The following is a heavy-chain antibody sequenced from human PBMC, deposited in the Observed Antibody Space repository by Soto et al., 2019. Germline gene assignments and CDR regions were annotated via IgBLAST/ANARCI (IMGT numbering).Heavy chain of an antibody. CDR3: ARDRRVSNSWSPGDYYAYGMDV. D-gene: IGHD6-13*01. V-gene: IGHV4-59*12. CDR2: MYYSGST. Sequence: SLTCTVSCGSIISYYCGWIRPPHGEWRGWDGYMYYSGSTYYNPSFKSTVNTSIDPSKNTFSLKLTSVTAADTAVYYCARDRRVSNSWSPGDYYAYGMDVWGQGTTVTVSS. J-gene: IGHJ6*02. CDR1: CGSIISYY.